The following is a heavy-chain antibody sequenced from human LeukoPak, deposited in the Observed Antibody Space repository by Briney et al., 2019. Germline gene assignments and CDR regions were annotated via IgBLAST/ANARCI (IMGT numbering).Heavy chain of an antibody. J-gene: IGHJ6*03. CDR3: AKVYYGSGTDPTFYYMDV. CDR1: KFTFSSFS. V-gene: IGHV3-23*01. CDR2: ISGSGGST. Sequence: PGGSLRLSCAASKFTFSSFSMTWVRQAPGKGLEWVSTISGSGGSTHYADSVQGRFTIFRGNSKNTLDLQMNSLRAEDTALYYCAKVYYGSGTDPTFYYMDVWGKGTTVTVSS. D-gene: IGHD3-10*01.